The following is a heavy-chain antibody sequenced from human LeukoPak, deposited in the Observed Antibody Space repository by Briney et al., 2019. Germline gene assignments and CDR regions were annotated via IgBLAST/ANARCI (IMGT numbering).Heavy chain of an antibody. CDR2: IYHSGST. CDR3: ARAAGTGVFDI. J-gene: IGHJ3*02. Sequence: SETLSLTCTVSGGSISSGAYYWSWIRQPPGKGLEWIGYIYHSGSTFYNPSLKSRVTISVDRSNNQFSLTLSSVTAADTAVYYCARAAGTGVFDIWGQGTMVTVSS. CDR1: GGSISSGAYY. D-gene: IGHD2-8*01. V-gene: IGHV4-30-2*01.